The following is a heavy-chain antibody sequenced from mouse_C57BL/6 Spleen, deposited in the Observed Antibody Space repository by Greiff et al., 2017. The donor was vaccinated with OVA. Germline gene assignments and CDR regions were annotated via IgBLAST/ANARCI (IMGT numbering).Heavy chain of an antibody. D-gene: IGHD1-1*01. CDR2: IYPGSGST. Sequence: QVQLQPPGAELVKPGASVKMSCKASGYTFTSYWITWVKQRPGQGLEWIGDIYPGSGSTNYNEKFKSKATLTVDTSSSTAYMQLSSLTSEDSAVYYCARDYYGSSYGRYYYAMDYWGQGTSVTVSS. J-gene: IGHJ4*01. CDR3: ARDYYGSSYGRYYYAMDY. V-gene: IGHV1-55*01. CDR1: GYTFTSYW.